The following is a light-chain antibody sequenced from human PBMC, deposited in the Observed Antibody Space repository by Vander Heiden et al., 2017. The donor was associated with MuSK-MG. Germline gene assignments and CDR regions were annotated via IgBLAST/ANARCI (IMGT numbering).Light chain of an antibody. CDR1: KLGDKY. CDR3: QAWNSSTVV. CDR2: QHN. Sequence: SYDLTQPPSVSVSPGQTASITCSGDKLGDKYASWYQQRPGQSPVLVIYQHNNRSAAIPELFSCSTSGTTATLTIRGTEDRAEDDYYCQAWNSSTVVFGGGTKLTVL. V-gene: IGLV3-1*01. J-gene: IGLJ3*02.